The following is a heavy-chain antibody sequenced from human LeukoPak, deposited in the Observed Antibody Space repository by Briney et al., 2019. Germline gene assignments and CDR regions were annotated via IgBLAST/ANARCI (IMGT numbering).Heavy chain of an antibody. CDR2: IYYSGRT. Sequence: SETLSLTCTVSGGSISSYYWSWIRQPPGKELEWIGYIYYSGRTYYNPSLKSRVTISVDTSKNQFSLSRSSVTAADTAVYYCARTISDSSGYYYSDYWGQGTLVTVSS. D-gene: IGHD3-22*01. CDR1: GGSISSYY. CDR3: ARTISDSSGYYYSDY. J-gene: IGHJ4*02. V-gene: IGHV4-59*08.